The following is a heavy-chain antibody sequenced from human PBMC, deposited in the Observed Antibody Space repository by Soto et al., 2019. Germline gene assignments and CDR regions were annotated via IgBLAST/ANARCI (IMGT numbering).Heavy chain of an antibody. CDR1: GGSISSGDYY. Sequence: QVQLQESGPGLVKPSQTLSLTCTVSGGSISSGDYYWSWIRQPPGKGLEWIGYIYYSGSTYYNPPLKSRVTISVDTSKNQFSLKLSSVTAADTAVYYCARAPGVRVGTHINDYWGQGTLVTVSS. J-gene: IGHJ4*02. V-gene: IGHV4-30-4*01. CDR3: ARAPGVRVGTHINDY. D-gene: IGHD1-26*01. CDR2: IYYSGST.